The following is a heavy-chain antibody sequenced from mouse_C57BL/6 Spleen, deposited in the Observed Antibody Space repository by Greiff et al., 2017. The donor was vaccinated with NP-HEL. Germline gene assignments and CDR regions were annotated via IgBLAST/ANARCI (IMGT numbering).Heavy chain of an antibody. CDR3: TRWGYYGSSYPDY. D-gene: IGHD1-1*01. CDR2: IDPETGGT. CDR1: GYTFTDYE. V-gene: IGHV1-15*01. J-gene: IGHJ2*01. Sequence: VQLQQSGAELVRPGASVTLSCKASGYTFTDYEMHWVKQTPVHGLEWIGAIDPETGGTAYNQKFKGKAILTADKSSSTAYMELRSLTSEDSAVYYCTRWGYYGSSYPDYWGQGTTLTVSS.